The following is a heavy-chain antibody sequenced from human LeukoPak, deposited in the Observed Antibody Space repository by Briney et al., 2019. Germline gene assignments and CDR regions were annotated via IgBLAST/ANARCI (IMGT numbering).Heavy chain of an antibody. D-gene: IGHD5-18*01. CDR3: ARHLSGVTGYTYGRGIDY. J-gene: IGHJ4*02. V-gene: IGHV3-7*01. CDR2: IKKDGSEK. CDR1: GFTFDDYG. Sequence: GGSLRPSCAASGFTFDDYGMSWVRQGPGKGLEWVANIKKDGSEKYYVDSVKGRFTISRDNAKTSLYLQMISLRAEDTAVYYCARHLSGVTGYTYGRGIDYWGQGTLVTVSS.